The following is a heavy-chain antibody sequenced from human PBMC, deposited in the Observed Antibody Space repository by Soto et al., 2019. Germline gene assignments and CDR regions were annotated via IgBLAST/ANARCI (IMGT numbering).Heavy chain of an antibody. CDR3: ARHASMTPVVTGGVDY. D-gene: IGHD7-27*01. CDR2: ISYSGST. V-gene: IGHV4-59*01. CDR1: GGSISGYY. J-gene: IGHJ4*02. Sequence: QVQLQESGPGLVKPSETLSLTCTVSGGSISGYYWSWIRQPPGKALEWIGYISYSGSTNYNPSLRCRVTLSLDTSMNQFSLKLHSVTAVDTAVYYCARHASMTPVVTGGVDYWGQGTLVIVSS.